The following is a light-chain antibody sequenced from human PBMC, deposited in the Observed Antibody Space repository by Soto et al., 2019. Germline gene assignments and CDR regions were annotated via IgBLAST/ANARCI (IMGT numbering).Light chain of an antibody. V-gene: IGKV3D-20*02. CDR1: QSVSVNS. J-gene: IGKJ5*01. CDR2: AAS. Sequence: EIVLTQSPGTLSLSPGERATLSFRASQSVSVNSLAWYQQKGGQAPRLLIYAASTRATGVPDRFSGTGSGTDFALTISSLEPEDFAVYYCQQRRNWQVTFGQGTRLE. CDR3: QQRRNWQVT.